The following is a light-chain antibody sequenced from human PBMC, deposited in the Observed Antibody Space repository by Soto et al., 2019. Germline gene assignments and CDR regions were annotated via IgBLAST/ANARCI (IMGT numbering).Light chain of an antibody. V-gene: IGLV1-40*01. CDR3: QSYDSSLSEVV. CDR2: GNS. J-gene: IGLJ2*01. Sequence: QSVLTQPPSVSGAPGQRVTISCTGSSSNIGAGYDVHWYQQLPGTAPKLLIYGNSNRPSGVPDRFSGSKSGTSASLALTGLQADDEADYYCQSYDSSLSEVVFGGGTKLTVL. CDR1: SSNIGAGYD.